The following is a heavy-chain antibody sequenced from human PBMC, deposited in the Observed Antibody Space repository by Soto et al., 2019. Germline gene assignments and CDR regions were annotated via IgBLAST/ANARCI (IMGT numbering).Heavy chain of an antibody. D-gene: IGHD3-22*01. Sequence: SETLSLTCTVSGGSISSGDYYWSWIRQPPGKGQEWIGSIYYSGSTYYNPSLKSRVTISVDTSKNQFSLKLSSVNAADTAVYYCSRLGYYDSSGYFPGDDPDGMDVWGQGTTVTVSS. J-gene: IGHJ6*02. CDR2: IYYSGST. CDR1: GGSISSGDYY. CDR3: SRLGYYDSSGYFPGDDPDGMDV. V-gene: IGHV4-39*01.